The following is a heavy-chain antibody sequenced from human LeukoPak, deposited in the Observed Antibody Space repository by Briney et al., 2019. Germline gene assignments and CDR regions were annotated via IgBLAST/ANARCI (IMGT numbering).Heavy chain of an antibody. J-gene: IGHJ4*02. CDR1: GFTFSSYG. CDR2: IWYDGSNK. CDR3: ARAPYYYGAVGFDY. D-gene: IGHD3-10*01. Sequence: PGGSPRLSCAASGFTFSSYGMHWVRQAPGKGLEWVAVIWYDGSNKYYADSVKGRFTISRDNSKNTLYLQMNSLRAEDTAVYYCARAPYYYGAVGFDYWGQGTLVTVSS. V-gene: IGHV3-33*01.